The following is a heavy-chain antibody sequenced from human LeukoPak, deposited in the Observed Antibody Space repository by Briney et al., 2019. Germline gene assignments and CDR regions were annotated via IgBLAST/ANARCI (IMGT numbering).Heavy chain of an antibody. CDR3: ARDGPAYTSRWYDYYYGLDV. D-gene: IGHD2-2*01. J-gene: IGHJ6*02. CDR2: IYHSGST. V-gene: IGHV4-59*01. Sequence: SETLSLTCTVSGDSIGSYFWSWIRQSPGKGLEWIGHIYHSGSTNYNPSLKSRVTISIDTSKSQFSLKLTSVTSADTAVYYCARDGPAYTSRWYDYYYGLDVWGQGTTVTVSS. CDR1: GDSIGSYF.